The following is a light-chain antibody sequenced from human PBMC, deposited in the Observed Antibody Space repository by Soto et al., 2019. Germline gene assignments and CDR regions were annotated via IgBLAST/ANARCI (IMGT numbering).Light chain of an antibody. CDR3: QQWGRT. V-gene: IGKV1-5*03. Sequence: DIHMTHSPSTLSASVGDRVTITCRASQSISSWLAWYQQKPGKAPKLLIYKASSLESGVPSRFSGSGSGTEFTLTISSLQPDDFATYYCQQWGRTFGQGTKVDIK. J-gene: IGKJ1*01. CDR1: QSISSW. CDR2: KAS.